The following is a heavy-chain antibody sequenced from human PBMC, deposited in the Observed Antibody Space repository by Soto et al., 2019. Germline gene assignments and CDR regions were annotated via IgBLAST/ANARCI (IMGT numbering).Heavy chain of an antibody. CDR2: IIPIFGTA. J-gene: IGHJ6*02. D-gene: IGHD6-6*01. CDR3: ARDHIAARPVYHYGMDV. Sequence: GASVKVSCKASGGTFSSYAISWVRQAPGQGLEWMGGIIPIFGTANYAQKFQGRVTITADKSTSTAYMELSSLRSEDTAVYYCARDHIAARPVYHYGMDVWGQGTTVTVSS. V-gene: IGHV1-69*06. CDR1: GGTFSSYA.